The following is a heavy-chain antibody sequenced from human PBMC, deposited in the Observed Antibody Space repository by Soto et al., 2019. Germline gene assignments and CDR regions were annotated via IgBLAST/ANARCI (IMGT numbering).Heavy chain of an antibody. D-gene: IGHD1-20*01. CDR1: GFSFSNFA. Sequence: QVHLVQSGGGVVQPGRSLRLSCEVSGFSFSNFAFHWVRQAPGKGLEWVSLISYDGSDKYYADSVKGRFTISRDDSKNTLYLQMNSLRGEDTAVYYCARGTDVIGIPTYFDYWGQGTLVTVSS. V-gene: IGHV3-30*04. CDR3: ARGTDVIGIPTYFDY. CDR2: ISYDGSDK. J-gene: IGHJ4*02.